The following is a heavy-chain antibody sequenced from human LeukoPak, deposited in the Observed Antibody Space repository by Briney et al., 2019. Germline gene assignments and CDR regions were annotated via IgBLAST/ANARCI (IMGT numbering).Heavy chain of an antibody. D-gene: IGHD6-13*01. CDR1: GYTFTGYY. V-gene: IGHV1-2*02. CDR3: ARDTRMGEQRLVSAFDI. CDR2: INPNSGGT. J-gene: IGHJ3*02. Sequence: ASVKVSCKASGYTFTGYYMHWVRQAPGQGLEWMGWINPNSGGTNYAQIFQGRVTMTRDTSISTAYMELIGLTSDDTAVYYCARDTRMGEQRLVSAFDIWGQGTMVTVSS.